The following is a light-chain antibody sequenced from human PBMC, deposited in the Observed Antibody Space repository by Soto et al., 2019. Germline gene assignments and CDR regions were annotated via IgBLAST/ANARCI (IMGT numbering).Light chain of an antibody. J-gene: IGKJ1*01. V-gene: IGKV3-15*01. CDR1: QSVSNN. CDR2: GAS. Sequence: EIVMTQAPATLSVSRGERATLSCRASQSVSNNLAWYQQKPGQAPRLLIYGASTRATGFPARFSGSGSGTEFTLTISSLQSEDFAVYYCQQYNNWPPTFGQGTKVEI. CDR3: QQYNNWPPT.